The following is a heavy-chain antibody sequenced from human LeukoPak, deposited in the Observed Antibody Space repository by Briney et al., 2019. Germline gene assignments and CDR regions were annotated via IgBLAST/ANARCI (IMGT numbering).Heavy chain of an antibody. CDR2: VNLQGST. CDR1: GGSITNTNH. V-gene: IGHV4-4*02. CDR3: AREGGPYRPLDY. Sequence: SETLSLTCGVSGGSITNTNHWTWVRQPPGKGLEWIGEVNLQGSTNYNPSLMGRVAIAVDTSENHISLQLTSVTAADTAVYYCAREGGPYRPLDYSGQGTLVTVSS. J-gene: IGHJ4*02.